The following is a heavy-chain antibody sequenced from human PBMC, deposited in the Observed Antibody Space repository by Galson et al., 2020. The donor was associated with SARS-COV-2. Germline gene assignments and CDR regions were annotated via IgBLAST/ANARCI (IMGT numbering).Heavy chain of an antibody. Sequence: TGASLRLSCAASGFTFSSYGMHWVRQAPGKGLEWVAVIPYDGSNKYYADSVKGRFTISSDNSKTTLYLQMNSLRAEDTAVYYCAKDPTYYDFWSGYLGGVGNVNYYYYGMDVWGQGTTVTVSS. D-gene: IGHD3-3*01. CDR1: GFTFSSYG. CDR2: IPYDGSNK. J-gene: IGHJ6*02. CDR3: AKDPTYYDFWSGYLGGVGNVNYYYYGMDV. V-gene: IGHV3-30*18.